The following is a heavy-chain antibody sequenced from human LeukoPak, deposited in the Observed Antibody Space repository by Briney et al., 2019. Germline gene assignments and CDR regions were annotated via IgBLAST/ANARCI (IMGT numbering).Heavy chain of an antibody. J-gene: IGHJ5*02. V-gene: IGHV1-18*01. Sequence: ASVKVSCKASGYTFTSYGINWVRQAPGQGLEWLGGVAAYNGGTNYAQKLQGRVTMTRDTSTSTAYMELRSLRSDDTAVYYCARDSSRGGSDKRFDPWGQGTLVTVSS. CDR1: GYTFTSYG. CDR3: ARDSSRGGSDKRFDP. CDR2: VAAYNGGT. D-gene: IGHD1-26*01.